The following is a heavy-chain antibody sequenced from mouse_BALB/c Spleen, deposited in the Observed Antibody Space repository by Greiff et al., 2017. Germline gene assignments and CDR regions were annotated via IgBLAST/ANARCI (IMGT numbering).Heavy chain of an antibody. J-gene: IGHJ2*01. CDR2: ISSGGST. D-gene: IGHD2-2*01. CDR3: ARGDGYDLFDY. Sequence: EVLLVESGGGLVKPGGSLKLSCAASGFTFSSYAMSWVRQTPEKRLEWVASISSGGSTYYPDSVKGRFTISRDNARNILYLQMSSLRSEDTAMYYCARGDGYDLFDYWGQGTTLTVAA. CDR1: GFTFSSYA. V-gene: IGHV5-6-5*01.